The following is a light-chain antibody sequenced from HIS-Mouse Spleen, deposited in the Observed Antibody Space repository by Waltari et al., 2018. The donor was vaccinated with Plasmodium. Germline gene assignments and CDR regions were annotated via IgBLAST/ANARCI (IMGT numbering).Light chain of an antibody. CDR3: CSYAGSSTFV. J-gene: IGLJ3*02. V-gene: IGLV2-23*03. Sequence: QSALTQPASVSGSPGQSITISCTGTSSDVGSYTLVSWYQQHPGKAPKLRIYEGSKRPSGVSNGFTGYKSGNTASLTISGLQAEDEADYYCCSYAGSSTFVFGGGTKLTVL. CDR1: SSDVGSYTL. CDR2: EGS.